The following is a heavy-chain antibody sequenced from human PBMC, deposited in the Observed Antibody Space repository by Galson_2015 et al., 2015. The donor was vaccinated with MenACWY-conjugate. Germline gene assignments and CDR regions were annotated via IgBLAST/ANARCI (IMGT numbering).Heavy chain of an antibody. CDR1: GFTFSSYS. CDR3: ARDSTGNWNDFVYSYHGMDV. CDR2: ISSSRSTI. Sequence: SLRLSCAASGFTFSSYSMNWVRQAPGKGLEWVSYISSSRSTIFYADSVKGRFTISRDNAKNSLYLQMNSLRAEDTAMYYCARDSTGNWNDFVYSYHGMDVWGQGTTVTVSS. D-gene: IGHD1-1*01. J-gene: IGHJ6*02. V-gene: IGHV3-48*04.